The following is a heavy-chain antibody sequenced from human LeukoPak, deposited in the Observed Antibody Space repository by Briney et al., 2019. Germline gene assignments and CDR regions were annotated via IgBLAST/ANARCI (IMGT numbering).Heavy chain of an antibody. CDR1: GFTVSSNY. CDR3: ARETPGYYYYYMDV. J-gene: IGHJ6*03. D-gene: IGHD1-1*01. Sequence: GGSLRLSCAASGFTVSSNYMSWVRQAPGKGLEWVSVIYCGGSTYYADSVKGRFTISRAHAKNKLYVQMNSLRAEDTAVYYCARETPGYYYYYMDVWGKGTTVTVSS. V-gene: IGHV3-66*02. CDR2: IYCGGST.